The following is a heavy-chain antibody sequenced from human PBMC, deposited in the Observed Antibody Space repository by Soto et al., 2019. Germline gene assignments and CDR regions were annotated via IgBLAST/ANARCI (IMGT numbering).Heavy chain of an antibody. V-gene: IGHV1-69*13. CDR3: ARLWTSHTLGYGTDV. Sequence: ASVKVSCKASGGTFSSYAISWVRQAPGQGLEWMGGIIPIFGTANYAQKFQGRVTITADESTSTAYMELSSLRSEDTAVYYCARLWTSHTLGYGTDVWGQGTTVTVSS. D-gene: IGHD2-15*01. CDR2: IIPIFGTA. J-gene: IGHJ6*02. CDR1: GGTFSSYA.